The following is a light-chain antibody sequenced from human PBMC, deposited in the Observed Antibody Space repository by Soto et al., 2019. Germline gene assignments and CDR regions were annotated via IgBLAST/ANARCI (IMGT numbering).Light chain of an antibody. CDR1: SSDVGGYNY. Sequence: QSVLTQPASVSGSPGQSITISCTGTSSDVGGYNYVSWYQQHPGKATKLMIYDVSNRPSGVSNRFSGSKSGNTASLTISGLQAEDEADYYCSSYTSSSHYVFGTGTKVTVL. V-gene: IGLV2-14*01. CDR2: DVS. J-gene: IGLJ1*01. CDR3: SSYTSSSHYV.